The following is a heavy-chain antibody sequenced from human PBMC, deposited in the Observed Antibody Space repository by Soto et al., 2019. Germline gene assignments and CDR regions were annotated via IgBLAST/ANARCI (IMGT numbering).Heavy chain of an antibody. D-gene: IGHD3-3*01. J-gene: IGHJ5*02. CDR3: ARGITIFGVAPP. CDR2: MNANSGNT. CDR1: GFTFTSSA. V-gene: IGHV1-8*02. Sequence: ASVKVSCKASGFTFTSSAVQWVRQASGQGLEWIGWMNANSGNTGYAQKFQGRVTMTRNTSTSTAYMELSSLRSEDTAVYYCARGITIFGVAPPWGQGTLVTVSS.